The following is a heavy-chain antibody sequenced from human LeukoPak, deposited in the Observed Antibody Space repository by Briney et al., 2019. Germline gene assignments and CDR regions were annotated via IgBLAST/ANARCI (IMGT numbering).Heavy chain of an antibody. CDR3: ARDRGGIGYYMDV. CDR1: GFTFSSYW. CDR2: IKQDGSEK. D-gene: IGHD3-16*02. V-gene: IGHV3-7*01. Sequence: GGSLRLSCAASGFTFSSYWMSWVRQAPGKGLEWVANIKQDGSEKYFVDSVEGRFTISRDNAKNSLYLQMNSLRAEDTALYYCARDRGGIGYYMDVWGKGTTVTVSS. J-gene: IGHJ6*03.